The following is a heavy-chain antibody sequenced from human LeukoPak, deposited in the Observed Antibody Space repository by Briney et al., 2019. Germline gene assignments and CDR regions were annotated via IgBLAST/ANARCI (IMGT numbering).Heavy chain of an antibody. CDR1: GFTFGSHA. J-gene: IGHJ4*02. D-gene: IGHD5-18*01. CDR3: GKTTVGYSSGQKPAWPVDY. CDR2: IFGSGGSP. Sequence: GGSLRLSCEASGFTFGSHAMYWVRQAPGKGLEWVAGIFGSGGSPHYADSVRGRFTISRDNPRNTVYLQINSLRDEDTAVYYCGKTTVGYSSGQKPAWPVDYWGQGTLVTVSS. V-gene: IGHV3-23*01.